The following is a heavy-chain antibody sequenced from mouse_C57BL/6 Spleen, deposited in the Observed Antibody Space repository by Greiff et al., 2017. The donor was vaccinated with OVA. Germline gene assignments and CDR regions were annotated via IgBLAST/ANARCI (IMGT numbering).Heavy chain of an antibody. CDR3: ARKGYSTNWYFDV. V-gene: IGHV1-50*01. D-gene: IGHD2-5*01. CDR2: IDPSDSYT. Sequence: VQLQQPGAELVKPGASVKLSCKASGYTFTSYWMQWVNQRPGQGLEWIGEIDPSDSYTNYNQKFKGKATLTVDTSSSTAYMQLSSLTSEDSAVYYCARKGYSTNWYFDVWGTGTTVTVSS. J-gene: IGHJ1*03. CDR1: GYTFTSYW.